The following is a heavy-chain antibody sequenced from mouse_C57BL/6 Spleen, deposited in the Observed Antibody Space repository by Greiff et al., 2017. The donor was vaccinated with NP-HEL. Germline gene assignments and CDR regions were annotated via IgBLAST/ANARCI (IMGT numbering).Heavy chain of an antibody. D-gene: IGHD3-2*02. Sequence: QVQLQQPGAELVRPGSSVKLSCKASGYTFTSYWMDWVKQRPGQGLEWIGNIYPSDSETHYNQKFKDKATLTVDKSSSTAYMQLSSLTSEDSAVYYCPRQAQVFYFDYWGQGTTLTVSS. CDR1: GYTFTSYW. J-gene: IGHJ2*01. CDR2: IYPSDSET. V-gene: IGHV1-61*01. CDR3: PRQAQVFYFDY.